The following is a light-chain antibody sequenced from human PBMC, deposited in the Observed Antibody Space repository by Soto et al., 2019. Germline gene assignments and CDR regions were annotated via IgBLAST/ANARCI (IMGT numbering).Light chain of an antibody. CDR2: KAS. J-gene: IGKJ2*01. Sequence: DIQMTQSPSTLSASVGDRVTITCRASQSISTYLAWYQQKPGKAPKLLIYKASSLESGVPSRFSGSGSGTEFTLTISNLQPEDIATYYCQQYDTLPPYTFGQGTK. CDR1: QSISTY. V-gene: IGKV1-5*03. CDR3: QQYDTLPPYT.